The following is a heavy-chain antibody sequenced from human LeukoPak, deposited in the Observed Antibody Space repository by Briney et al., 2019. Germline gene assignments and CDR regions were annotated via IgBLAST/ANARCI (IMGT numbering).Heavy chain of an antibody. J-gene: IGHJ5*02. CDR1: GGSISSYY. Sequence: SMTLSLTCTVSGGSISSYYWSWIRQPAGKGLEWIGRIYTSGSTNYNPSLKSRVTMSVDTSKNQFSLKLSSVTAADTAVYYCARGGHGGIAVAGWFDPWGQGTLVTVSS. D-gene: IGHD6-19*01. V-gene: IGHV4-4*07. CDR3: ARGGHGGIAVAGWFDP. CDR2: IYTSGST.